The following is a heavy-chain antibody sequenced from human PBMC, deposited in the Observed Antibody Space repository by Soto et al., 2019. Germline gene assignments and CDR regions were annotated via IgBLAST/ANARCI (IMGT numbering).Heavy chain of an antibody. J-gene: IGHJ5*02. CDR1: GGSFSDHY. Sequence: SETLSLTCAVYGGSFSDHYWSWIRQTPGKGLEWIGEINHSGSTNYNPSFKSRVTISVDTSKNQFSLYLSSVTAADTAVYYCVREGGDNWFDPWGQGTLVTVSS. D-gene: IGHD3-16*01. CDR2: INHSGST. CDR3: VREGGDNWFDP. V-gene: IGHV4-34*01.